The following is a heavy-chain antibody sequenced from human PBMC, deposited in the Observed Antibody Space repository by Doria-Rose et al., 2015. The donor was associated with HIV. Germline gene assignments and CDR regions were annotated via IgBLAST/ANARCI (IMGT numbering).Heavy chain of an antibody. J-gene: IGHJ4*02. D-gene: IGHD3-10*01. CDR2: ISSSSSYI. CDR3: ARGSPTSVPGIKGGGDY. V-gene: IGHV3-21*03. Sequence: QLVQSGGGLVKPGGSLRLSCAASGFTFSSYSMNWVRQAPGKGLEWVSSISSSSSYIYYADSVKGRFTISRDNAKNSLDLQMNSLRAEDTAVYYCARGSPTSVPGIKGGGDYWGQGTLVTVSS. CDR1: GFTFSSYS.